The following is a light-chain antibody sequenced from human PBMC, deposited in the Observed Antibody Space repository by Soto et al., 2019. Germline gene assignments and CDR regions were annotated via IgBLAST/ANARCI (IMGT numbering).Light chain of an antibody. CDR1: KVISSF. CDR2: AAS. CDR3: QQLNIDSYPIT. V-gene: IGKV1-9*01. J-gene: IGKJ5*01. Sequence: IQLTQSPSSLSASIGDRVTITCRASKVISSFLAWYQQKPGKAPKLLIYAASTLQSGIPSRFSGSGSGTDFTLTISSLKPEDFATYSCQQLNIDSYPITFGQGTRLEIK.